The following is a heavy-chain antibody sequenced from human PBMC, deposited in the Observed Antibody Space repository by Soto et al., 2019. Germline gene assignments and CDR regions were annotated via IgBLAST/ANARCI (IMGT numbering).Heavy chain of an antibody. D-gene: IGHD4-4*01. CDR3: ARATYSGRPTDY. CDR1: GGSISSSSYY. V-gene: IGHV4-39*01. CDR2: IYQSGST. J-gene: IGHJ4*02. Sequence: QLQLQESGPGLVKPSETLSLTCTVSGGSISSSSYYWGWIRQPPGKGLEWIGSIYQSGSTSYNPSINSRVTIYVDTSKNQFSLKLTSVTAADTAVYYCARATYSGRPTDYWGQGTLVTVSP.